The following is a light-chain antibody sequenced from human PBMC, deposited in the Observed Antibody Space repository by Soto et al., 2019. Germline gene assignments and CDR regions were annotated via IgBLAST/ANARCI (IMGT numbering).Light chain of an antibody. J-gene: IGKJ4*01. CDR1: HTVATY. V-gene: IGKV1-39*01. CDR2: DAS. CDR3: QQGYVYPLT. Sequence: DIHMTQSRSSLSASVGYRVTITCRASHTVATYLNWYRQKPGKAPQLLIWDASNLETGVPSRFSGSGSGTDFTLTISSLQPEDFATYYCQQGYVYPLTFGGGTKVDIK.